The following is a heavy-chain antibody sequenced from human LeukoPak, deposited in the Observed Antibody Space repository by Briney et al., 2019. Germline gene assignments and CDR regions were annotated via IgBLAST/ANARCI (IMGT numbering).Heavy chain of an antibody. D-gene: IGHD3-9*01. CDR1: GYTFTSYG. J-gene: IGHJ4*02. CDR2: ISAYNGNK. CDR3: ARDLFPYYDVLTGYFYFDY. Sequence: ASVKVSCKASGYTFTSYGLNWVRQAPGQGLEWMGWISAYNGNKNYAQKFQGRVTLTTDTSTSTAYMELRSLESDDTAVYYCARDLFPYYDVLTGYFYFDYWGQGTLVTVSS. V-gene: IGHV1-18*01.